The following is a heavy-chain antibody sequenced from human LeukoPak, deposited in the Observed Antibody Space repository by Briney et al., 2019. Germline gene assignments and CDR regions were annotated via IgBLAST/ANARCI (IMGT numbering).Heavy chain of an antibody. V-gene: IGHV3-23*01. CDR2: ISGGGYDT. J-gene: IGHJ4*02. CDR3: ANVYYYGSGSFESRHFDH. CDR1: GFIFSTYA. Sequence: PGGSLRLSCAASGFIFSTYAMSWVRQAPGKGLEWVSAISGGGYDTFYADSVKGRFTISRDNSKNTLYLQMNSLRAEDTAVYYCANVYYYGSGSFESRHFDHWGQGTLVTVSS. D-gene: IGHD3-10*01.